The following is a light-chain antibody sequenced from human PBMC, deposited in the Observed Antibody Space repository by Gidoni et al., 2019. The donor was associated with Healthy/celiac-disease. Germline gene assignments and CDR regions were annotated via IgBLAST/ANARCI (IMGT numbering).Light chain of an antibody. Sequence: EIVMTQSPATLSVSPGERATLACRASQSVSSNLAWYQQKPGQAPRLLIYGASTRATGIPARFSGSGSGTEFTLTISSLQSEDFAVYYCQQYNNWPPVTFGQGTKVEIK. V-gene: IGKV3-15*01. J-gene: IGKJ1*01. CDR3: QQYNNWPPVT. CDR1: QSVSSN. CDR2: GAS.